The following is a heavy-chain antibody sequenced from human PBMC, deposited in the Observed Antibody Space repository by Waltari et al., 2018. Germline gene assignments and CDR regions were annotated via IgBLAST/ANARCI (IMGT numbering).Heavy chain of an antibody. V-gene: IGHV3-49*04. CDR1: RSSFGDYV. Sequence: EVQLVESGGGLVQPGRSLRLSCPTSRSSFGDYVMTWVRQAPGKGLEWVGFIRNQAYGGTAEYAAYVKGRLTISRDDSKGNVYLEMNSLRTEDTAVYFCTRNVFSDYWGQGSLVTVSS. CDR3: TRNVFSDY. J-gene: IGHJ4*02. CDR2: IRNQAYGGTA.